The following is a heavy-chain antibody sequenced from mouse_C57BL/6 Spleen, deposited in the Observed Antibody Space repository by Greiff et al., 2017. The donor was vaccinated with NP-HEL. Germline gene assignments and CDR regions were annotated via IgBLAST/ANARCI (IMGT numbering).Heavy chain of an antibody. CDR1: GFSLTSYG. Sequence: VKLMESGPGLVAPSQSLSITCTVSGFSLTSYGVSWVRQPPGKGLEWLGVIWGDGSTNYHSALISRLSISKDNSKSQVVLKLNSLQTDDTATYYCAKPEGSSYDWYFDVWGTGTTVTVSS. CDR3: AKPEGSSYDWYFDV. J-gene: IGHJ1*03. V-gene: IGHV2-3*01. CDR2: IWGDGST. D-gene: IGHD1-1*01.